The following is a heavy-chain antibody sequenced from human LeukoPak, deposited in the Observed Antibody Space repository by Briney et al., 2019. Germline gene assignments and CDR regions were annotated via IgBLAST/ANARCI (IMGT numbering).Heavy chain of an antibody. CDR2: ISGSGGST. Sequence: GGPLRLSCAASGFTFSSYAMSWVRQAPGKGLEWVSAISGSGGSTYYADSVKGRFTISRDKSENTLYLQMNSLRVEDTAVYYCAKNVLLWFGELIAGDWFDPWGQGTLVTVSS. CDR3: AKNVLLWFGELIAGDWFDP. CDR1: GFTFSSYA. D-gene: IGHD3-10*01. V-gene: IGHV3-23*01. J-gene: IGHJ5*02.